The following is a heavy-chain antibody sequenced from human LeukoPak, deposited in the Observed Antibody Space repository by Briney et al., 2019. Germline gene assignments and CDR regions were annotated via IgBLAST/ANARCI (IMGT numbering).Heavy chain of an antibody. V-gene: IGHV4-4*07. J-gene: IGHJ4*02. CDR1: GGSINNYY. D-gene: IGHD3-22*01. Sequence: ASETLSLTCTVSGGSINNYYWSWIRQPAGKGLEWIGLIYSSGSTSYNPSLKNRVTMSVDTSKKQFSLRLSSVTAADTAVYYCARTPIYYFDNSGYYNWGQGTLVTVSS. CDR2: IYSSGST. CDR3: ARTPIYYFDNSGYYN.